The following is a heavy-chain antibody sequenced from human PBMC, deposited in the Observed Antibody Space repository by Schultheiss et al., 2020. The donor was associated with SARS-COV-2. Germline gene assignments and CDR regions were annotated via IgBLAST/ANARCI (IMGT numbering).Heavy chain of an antibody. CDR1: GGSISSYS. CDR3: TRHFGVDYGGNSG. Sequence: SETLSLTCTVSGGSISSYSWSWIRQPPGKGLEWIGYIYHSGSTYYNPSLKSRVTISVDTSKNQFSLKLSSVTAADTAVYYCTRHFGVDYGGNSGWGQGTLVTVSS. CDR2: IYHSGST. J-gene: IGHJ4*02. D-gene: IGHD4-23*01. V-gene: IGHV4-59*01.